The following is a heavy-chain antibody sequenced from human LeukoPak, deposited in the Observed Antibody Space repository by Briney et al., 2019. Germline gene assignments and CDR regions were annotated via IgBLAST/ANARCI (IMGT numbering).Heavy chain of an antibody. Sequence: GASVKVSCKASGYTFTSYSMHWVRQAPGQGLEWMGGIIPIFGTANYAQKFQGRVTITADKSTSTAYMELSSLRSEDTAVYYCARGGAVAPDWFDPWGQGTLVTVSS. CDR1: GYTFTSYS. CDR3: ARGGAVAPDWFDP. V-gene: IGHV1-69*06. CDR2: IIPIFGTA. J-gene: IGHJ5*02. D-gene: IGHD6-19*01.